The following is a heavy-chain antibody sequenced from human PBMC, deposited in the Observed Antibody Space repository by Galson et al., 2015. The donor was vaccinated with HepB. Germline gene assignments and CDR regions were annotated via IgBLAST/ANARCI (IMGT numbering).Heavy chain of an antibody. CDR1: GYTFTGHY. CDR2: INPNNGGT. V-gene: IGHV1-2*06. D-gene: IGHD6-19*01. J-gene: IGHJ6*02. Sequence: SVKVSCKASGYTFTGHYMHWVRQAPGQGLEWMGRINPNNGGTNYAQKFQGRVTMTRDTSISTAYMELSRLRSDDTAVYYCARDPEQWPLSGMVDVWGQGTTVTVSS. CDR3: ARDPEQWPLSGMVDV.